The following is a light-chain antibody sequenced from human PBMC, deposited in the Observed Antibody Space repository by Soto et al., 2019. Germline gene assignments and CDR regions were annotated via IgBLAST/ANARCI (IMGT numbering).Light chain of an antibody. CDR2: AAS. J-gene: IGKJ2*01. CDR1: QSIENY. CDR3: QHSHTTPYT. Sequence: DIQMTQSPSSLSASVGDRVTITCRASQSIENYLNWYQQKPGKAPKILIYAASSLRSGVPSRFSGSGSGADFTLTISSLQPEDFATYYCQHSHTTPYTFGQGTRLEIK. V-gene: IGKV1-39*01.